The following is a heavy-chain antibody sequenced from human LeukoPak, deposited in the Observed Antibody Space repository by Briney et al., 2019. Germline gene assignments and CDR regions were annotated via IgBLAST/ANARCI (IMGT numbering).Heavy chain of an antibody. Sequence: ASVKVSCKASGYTFTSYAMHWVRQAPGQRLEWMGWINAGNGNTKYSQKFQGRVTITRDTSASTAYMELSSLRSEDTDVYYCARGYCSSTSCYWHFDYWGQGTLVTVSS. CDR3: ARGYCSSTSCYWHFDY. J-gene: IGHJ4*02. V-gene: IGHV1-3*01. CDR2: INAGNGNT. CDR1: GYTFTSYA. D-gene: IGHD2-2*01.